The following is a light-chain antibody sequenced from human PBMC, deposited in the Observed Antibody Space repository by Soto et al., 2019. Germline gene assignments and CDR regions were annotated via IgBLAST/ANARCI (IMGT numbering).Light chain of an antibody. V-gene: IGLV2-14*01. J-gene: IGLJ3*02. CDR2: EVS. CDR3: SSYTSSTTWV. Sequence: QSALTQPASVSGSPGQSITISCTGTSSDIGRYKFVSWYQQYPDKAPKLMIYEVSNRPPGVSDRFSGSKSGKTASLTISGLQAEDEADYYCSSYTSSTTWVFGGGTKVTVL. CDR1: SSDIGRYKF.